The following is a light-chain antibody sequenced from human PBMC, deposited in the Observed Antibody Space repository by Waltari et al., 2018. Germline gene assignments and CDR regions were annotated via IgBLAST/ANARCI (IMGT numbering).Light chain of an antibody. Sequence: QSVLTQPPSASGTPGQRVTISCSGSSPNIGSNYVYWYQQLPGTAPKLLIYRNNQRPSGVPDRFSGSKSGTSASLAISGLRSEDEADYYCAAWDDSLSGVFGGGTKLTVL. CDR2: RNN. J-gene: IGLJ3*02. CDR1: SPNIGSNY. CDR3: AAWDDSLSGV. V-gene: IGLV1-47*01.